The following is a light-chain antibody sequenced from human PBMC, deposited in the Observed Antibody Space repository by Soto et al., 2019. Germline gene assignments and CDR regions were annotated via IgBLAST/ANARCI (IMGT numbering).Light chain of an antibody. CDR2: GAS. Sequence: EIVMTQSPATLSVSLGERATLSCRASQSVSSNLAWYQQKPGQAPRLLIYGASTRANGIPARFSGSGSGTEFTLTISSLQSEDCAVYYCQQYNNWPPGTFGQGTKLEI. J-gene: IGKJ2*02. V-gene: IGKV3D-15*01. CDR3: QQYNNWPPGT. CDR1: QSVSSN.